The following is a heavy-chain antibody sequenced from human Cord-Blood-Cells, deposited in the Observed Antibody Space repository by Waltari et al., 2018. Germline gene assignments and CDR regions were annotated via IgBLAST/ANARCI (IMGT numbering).Heavy chain of an antibody. D-gene: IGHD2-2*02. V-gene: IGHV4-34*01. CDR1: GGSFRGYY. Sequence: QVQLQQWGAGLLKPSEPLSLTCAVYGGSFRGYYWSWLRQPPGTGLEWIGEINPSGSTNYNPSLKSRVTISVDTSKNQFSLKLSSVTAADTAVYYCARGLGDQLLYLANNWFDPWGQGTLVTVSS. J-gene: IGHJ5*02. CDR2: INPSGST. CDR3: ARGLGDQLLYLANNWFDP.